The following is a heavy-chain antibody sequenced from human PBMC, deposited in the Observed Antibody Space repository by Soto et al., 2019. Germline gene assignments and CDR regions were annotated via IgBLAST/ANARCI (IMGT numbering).Heavy chain of an antibody. CDR2: IRSKAYGGTT. Sequence: GGSLRLSCTASGFTFGDYAMSWFRQAPGKGLEWVGFIRSKAYGGTTEYAASVKGRFTISRDDSKSIAYLQMNSLKTEDTAEYYCIADYDYIWGSYIYWGQGTLVTVSS. CDR3: IADYDYIWGSYIY. D-gene: IGHD3-16*01. CDR1: GFTFGDYA. V-gene: IGHV3-49*03. J-gene: IGHJ4*02.